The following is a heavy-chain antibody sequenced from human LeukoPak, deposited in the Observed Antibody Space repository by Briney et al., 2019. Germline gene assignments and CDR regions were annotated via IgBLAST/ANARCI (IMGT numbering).Heavy chain of an antibody. CDR2: ISGSGDST. D-gene: IGHD6-19*01. V-gene: IGHV3-23*01. Sequence: GGSLRLSCAASGFTFSNYAMRWVRRAPGKGLEWVSGISGSGDSTYYADSVKGRFTISRDNSKNTLYLQMNSLRAEDTAVYYCARRSGIAVAGAFDYWGQGTLVTVSS. CDR3: ARRSGIAVAGAFDY. CDR1: GFTFSNYA. J-gene: IGHJ4*02.